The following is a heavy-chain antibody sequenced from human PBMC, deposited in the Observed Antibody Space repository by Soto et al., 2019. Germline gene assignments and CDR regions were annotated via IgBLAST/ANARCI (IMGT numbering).Heavy chain of an antibody. CDR1: CGSISSSNW. CDR2: IHHSGST. CDR3: ARDRRYSSGWYSFDP. V-gene: IGHV4-4*02. J-gene: IGHJ5*02. D-gene: IGHD6-19*01. Sequence: SETLSLTCAVSCGSISSSNWWSWVRQPPGKGLEWIGEIHHSGSTNYNPSLKSRLIISVDKSKNQFSLKLRSVSAADTAVYYCARDRRYSSGWYSFDPWGQGTLVTVSS.